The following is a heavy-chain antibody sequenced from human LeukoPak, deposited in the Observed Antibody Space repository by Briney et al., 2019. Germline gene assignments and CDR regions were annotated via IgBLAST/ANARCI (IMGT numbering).Heavy chain of an antibody. CDR1: GGSISSGGYY. CDR3: ARLWEPDFDY. Sequence: PSETLSLTCTVSGGSISSGGYYWSWIRQHPGKGLEWIGYIYYSGSTYYNPSLKSRVTISVDTSKNQFSLKLSSVTAADTAVYYCARLWEPDFDYWGQGVLVTVSS. J-gene: IGHJ4*02. CDR2: IYYSGST. D-gene: IGHD1-14*01. V-gene: IGHV4-31*03.